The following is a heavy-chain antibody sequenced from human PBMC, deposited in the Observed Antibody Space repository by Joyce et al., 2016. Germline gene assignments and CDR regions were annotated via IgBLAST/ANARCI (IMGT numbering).Heavy chain of an antibody. D-gene: IGHD3-3*01. CDR3: AKDRGGFGVVISSYLDY. CDR2: ISWDGGST. CDR1: GFTFDDYT. J-gene: IGHJ4*02. Sequence: EVQLVESGGVVVQPGGSLRLSCAASGFTFDDYTMHWVRQVRGKGLEWVSLISWDGGSTYYADSVKGRFTISRDNSKNSLYLQMNSLRTEDTALYYCAKDRGGFGVVISSYLDYWGQGTLVTVSS. V-gene: IGHV3-43*01.